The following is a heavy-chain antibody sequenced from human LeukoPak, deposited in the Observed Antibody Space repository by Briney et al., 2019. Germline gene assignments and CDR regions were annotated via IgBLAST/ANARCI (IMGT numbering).Heavy chain of an antibody. J-gene: IGHJ4*02. CDR2: MNPNSGNT. V-gene: IGHV1-8*01. CDR3: ARVRANWNYVDY. D-gene: IGHD1-20*01. Sequence: GASVKVSCKASGYTFTSYDINWVRQATGQGLEWMGWMNPNSGNTGYAQKFQGRVTMTRNTSISTAYMELSSLRSEDTAVYYCARVRANWNYVDYWGQGTLVTVSS. CDR1: GYTFTSYD.